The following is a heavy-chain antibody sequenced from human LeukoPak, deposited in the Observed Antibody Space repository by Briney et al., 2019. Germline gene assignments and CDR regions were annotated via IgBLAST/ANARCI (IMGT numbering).Heavy chain of an antibody. D-gene: IGHD6-13*01. CDR1: GGSISSYY. V-gene: IGHV4-59*01. CDR2: IYYRGST. Sequence: SETLTLTCTVCGGSISSYYWRWLRQPPGKGLEWIGYIYYRGSTSYNPSLNSRATISVDTSKNQFSLRLSSVTTADTAVYYCARASISIAGPFDYWGQGTLVTVSS. J-gene: IGHJ4*02. CDR3: ARASISIAGPFDY.